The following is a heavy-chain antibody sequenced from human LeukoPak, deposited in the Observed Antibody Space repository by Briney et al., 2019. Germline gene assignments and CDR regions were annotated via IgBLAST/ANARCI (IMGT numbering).Heavy chain of an antibody. Sequence: EASVKVSCKASGYTFTSYYMHWVRQAPGQGLEWMGIINPSGGSTSYAQKFQGRVTMTRDTSTSTVYMELSSLRSEDTAVYYCARAPKYYYDSSSYFDYWGQGTLVTVSS. CDR2: INPSGGST. J-gene: IGHJ4*02. V-gene: IGHV1-46*01. D-gene: IGHD3-22*01. CDR1: GYTFTSYY. CDR3: ARAPKYYYDSSSYFDY.